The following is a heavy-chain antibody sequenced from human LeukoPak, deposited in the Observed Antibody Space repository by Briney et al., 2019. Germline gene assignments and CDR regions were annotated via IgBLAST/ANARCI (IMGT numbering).Heavy chain of an antibody. V-gene: IGHV3-21*04. CDR3: AKDRDSSSWYPLDY. J-gene: IGHJ4*02. CDR2: ISSSSSYI. CDR1: GFTFSSYS. D-gene: IGHD6-13*01. Sequence: PGGSLRLSCAASGFTFSSYSMNWVRQAPGKGLEWVSSISSSSSYIYYADSVKGRFTISRDNAKNSLYLQMNSLRAEDTALYYCAKDRDSSSWYPLDYWGQGTLVTVSS.